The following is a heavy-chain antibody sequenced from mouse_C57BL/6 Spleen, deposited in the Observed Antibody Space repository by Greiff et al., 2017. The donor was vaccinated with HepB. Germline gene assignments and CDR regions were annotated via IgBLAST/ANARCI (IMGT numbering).Heavy chain of an antibody. CDR1: GFTFSDYY. V-gene: IGHV5-16*01. CDR2: INYDGSST. J-gene: IGHJ4*01. CDR3: ARGRYYGSSYAMDY. D-gene: IGHD1-1*01. Sequence: EVMLVESEGGLVQPGSSMKLSCTASGFTFSDYYMAWVRQVPEKGLEWVANINYDGSSTYYLDSLKSRFIISRDNAKNILYLQMSSLKSEDTATYYCARGRYYGSSYAMDYWGQGTSVTVSS.